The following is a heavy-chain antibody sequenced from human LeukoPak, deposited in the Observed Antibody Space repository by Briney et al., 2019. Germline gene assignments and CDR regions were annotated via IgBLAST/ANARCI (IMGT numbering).Heavy chain of an antibody. CDR3: ARTYSGWPLDY. CDR2: IYYSGST. V-gene: IGHV4-59*01. J-gene: IGHJ4*02. Sequence: PSETLSLTCTVSGGSISSYYWSWIRQPPGKGLEWIGYIYYSGSTNYNPSLKSRVTISVDTSKNQFSLKLSSVTAADTAVYYCARTYSGWPLDYWGQGTLATVSS. D-gene: IGHD6-19*01. CDR1: GGSISSYY.